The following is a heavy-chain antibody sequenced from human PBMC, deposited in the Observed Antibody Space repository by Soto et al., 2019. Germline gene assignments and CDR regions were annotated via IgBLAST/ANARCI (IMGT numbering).Heavy chain of an antibody. V-gene: IGHV1-2*02. CDR1: GYTFTGYY. CDR2: INPNSGGT. J-gene: IGHJ5*02. CDR3: GPICSSTSCSDP. Sequence: ASVKVSCKASGYTFTGYYMHWVRQAPGQGLEWMGWINPNSGGTNYAQKFQGRVTMTRGTSISTAYMELSRLRSDDTAVYYCGPICSSTSCSDPWGQGTLVTVSS. D-gene: IGHD2-2*01.